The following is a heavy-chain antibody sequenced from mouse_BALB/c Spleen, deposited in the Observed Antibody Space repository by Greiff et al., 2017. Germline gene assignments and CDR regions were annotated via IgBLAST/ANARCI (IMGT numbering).Heavy chain of an antibody. CDR1: GYTFTSYW. CDR3: ATSTAYFDY. V-gene: IGHV1-7*01. Sequence: QVQLQQSGAELAKPGASVKMSCKASGYTFTSYWMHWVKQRPGQGLEWIGYINPSTGYTEYNQKFKDKATLTADKSSSTAYMQLSSLTSEDSAVYYCATSTAYFDYWGQGTTLTVSS. D-gene: IGHD1-2*01. J-gene: IGHJ2*01. CDR2: INPSTGYT.